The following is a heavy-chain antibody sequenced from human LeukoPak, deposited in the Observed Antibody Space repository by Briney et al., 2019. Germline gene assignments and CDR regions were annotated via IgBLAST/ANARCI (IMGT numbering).Heavy chain of an antibody. CDR2: ISGSGGST. J-gene: IGHJ6*02. Sequence: GGSLRLPCAASGFTFSSYAMSWVRQAPGKGLEWVSAISGSGGSTYYADSVKGRFTISRGNSKNTLYLQMNSLRAEDTAVYYCAKRGVVGATNNENNYYYYYGMDVWGQGTTVTVSS. D-gene: IGHD1-26*01. CDR3: AKRGVVGATNNENNYYYYYGMDV. CDR1: GFTFSSYA. V-gene: IGHV3-23*01.